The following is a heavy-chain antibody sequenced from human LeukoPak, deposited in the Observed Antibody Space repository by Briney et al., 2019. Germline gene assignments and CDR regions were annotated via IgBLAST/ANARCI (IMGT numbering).Heavy chain of an antibody. J-gene: IGHJ4*02. D-gene: IGHD3-3*01. Sequence: GGSLRLSCAASGFTFSSYSMNWVRQAPGKGLEWVSAISGSGGSTYYADSVEGRFTISRDNSKNTLYLQMNSLRAEDTAVYYCAKDRTTYYDFWSGYSVAGSFDYWGQGTLVTVSS. CDR2: ISGSGGST. CDR1: GFTFSSYS. CDR3: AKDRTTYYDFWSGYSVAGSFDY. V-gene: IGHV3-23*01.